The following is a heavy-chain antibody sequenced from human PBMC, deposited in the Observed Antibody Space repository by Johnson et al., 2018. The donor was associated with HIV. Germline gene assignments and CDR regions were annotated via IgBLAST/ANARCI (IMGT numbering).Heavy chain of an antibody. V-gene: IGHV3-33*06. CDR3: AKTLGYDSSGYHDGYDI. CDR1: GFTFSSYG. CDR2: IWYDGTNK. Sequence: QVQLVESGGGVVQPGRSLRLSCAASGFTFSSYGMHWVRQAPGKGLEWVALIWYDGTNKYYADSVKGRFTISRDNSKNTLYLQMNSLRAEDTAVYYCAKTLGYDSSGYHDGYDIWGQGTMVTVSS. J-gene: IGHJ3*02. D-gene: IGHD3-22*01.